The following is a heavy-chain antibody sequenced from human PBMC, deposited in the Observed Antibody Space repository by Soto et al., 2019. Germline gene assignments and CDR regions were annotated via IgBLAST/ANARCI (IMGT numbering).Heavy chain of an antibody. CDR3: TRYSHRGGSNYYYGMDV. CDR2: IRSKANSYAT. CDR1: GFTFSGSA. Sequence: PGGSLRLSCAASGFTFSGSAMHWVRQASGKGLEWVGRIRSKANSYATAYAASVKGRFTISRDDSKNTAYLQMNSLKTEDTAVYYCTRYSHRGGSNYYYGMDVWGQGTTVTVSS. D-gene: IGHD5-12*01. J-gene: IGHJ6*02. V-gene: IGHV3-73*01.